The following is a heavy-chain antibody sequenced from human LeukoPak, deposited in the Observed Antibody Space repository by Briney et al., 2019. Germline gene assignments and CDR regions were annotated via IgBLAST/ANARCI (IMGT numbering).Heavy chain of an antibody. CDR3: AKLIRGLTVAGIDY. Sequence: GRSLRLSCAASGFTFSSYGMHWVRQAPGKGLEWVAVISYDGSNKYYADSVKGRFTISRDNSKNTLYLQMNSLRAEDTAVYYCAKLIRGLTVAGIDYWGQGTLVTVSS. CDR2: ISYDGSNK. D-gene: IGHD6-19*01. J-gene: IGHJ4*02. CDR1: GFTFSSYG. V-gene: IGHV3-30*18.